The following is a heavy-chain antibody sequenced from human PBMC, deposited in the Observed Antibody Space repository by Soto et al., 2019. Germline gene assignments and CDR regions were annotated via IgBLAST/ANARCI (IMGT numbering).Heavy chain of an antibody. CDR3: ARVADGYYQKFDY. CDR1: GGSISSSSYY. D-gene: IGHD1-26*01. Sequence: SETLSLTCTVSGGSISSSSYYWGWIRQPPGKGLEWIGSIYYSGSTRYNPSLKSRVTMSLGTSENEFSLKLSSVTAADTAVYYCARVADGYYQKFDYWGQGTLVTVSS. V-gene: IGHV4-39*07. CDR2: IYYSGST. J-gene: IGHJ4*02.